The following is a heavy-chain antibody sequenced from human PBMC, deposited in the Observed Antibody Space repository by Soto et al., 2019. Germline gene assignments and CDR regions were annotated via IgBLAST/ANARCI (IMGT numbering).Heavy chain of an antibody. CDR3: ARGEDAFFYYGLDV. V-gene: IGHV4-59*01. J-gene: IGHJ6*02. CDR1: GGSISSYY. Sequence: SETLSLTCTVSGGSISSYYWSWIRQPPGKGLEWIGYIYYSGSTNYNPSLKSRVTISVDTSKNQFSLKLSSVTAADTAVYYCARGEDAFFYYGLDVWGQGITVTVSS. CDR2: IYYSGST.